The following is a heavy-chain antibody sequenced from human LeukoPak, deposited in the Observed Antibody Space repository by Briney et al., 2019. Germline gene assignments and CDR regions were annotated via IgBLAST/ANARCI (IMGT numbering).Heavy chain of an antibody. D-gene: IGHD6-13*01. J-gene: IGHJ4*02. CDR1: GFTLRNYG. CDR2: ISYDGSNK. CDR3: AKDNVAAAGRYFDY. V-gene: IGHV3-30*18. Sequence: GGSLRLSCAASGFTLRNYGMPWSGRAPGKGLEWVALISYDGSNKYFADSVKGRFTISRDNSKNTLYLQMHSLRAEDTAVYYCAKDNVAAAGRYFDYWGQGTLVTVSS.